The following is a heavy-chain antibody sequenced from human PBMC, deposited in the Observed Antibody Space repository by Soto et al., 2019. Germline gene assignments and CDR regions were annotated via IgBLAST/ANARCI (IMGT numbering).Heavy chain of an antibody. CDR3: ARDQPVAGNARDAFDI. Sequence: QVQLVQSGAEVKKPGSSVKVSCEASGGTFSSYAISWVRQAPGQGLEWMGGIIPIFGTANYAQKFQGRVTITADESTSTANMELSSLRSEDAAVYYCARDQPVAGNARDAFDIWGQGTMVTVSS. CDR2: IIPIFGTA. CDR1: GGTFSSYA. V-gene: IGHV1-69*12. J-gene: IGHJ3*02. D-gene: IGHD6-19*01.